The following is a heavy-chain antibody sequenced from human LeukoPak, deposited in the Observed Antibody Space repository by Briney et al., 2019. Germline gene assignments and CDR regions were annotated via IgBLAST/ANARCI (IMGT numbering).Heavy chain of an antibody. J-gene: IGHJ6*04. D-gene: IGHD3-10*01. CDR2: MSHNRGT. CDR1: GHSISTGYY. Sequence: SETLSLTCAVSGHSISTGYYWGWIRQPPGKGLEWIGSMSHNRGTYYNPSLKSRVTISMDTSKNQISLRLTSVTVADTAVYYCASYYASGVSAYNYYGMDVWGKGTTVTVSS. V-gene: IGHV4-38-2*01. CDR3: ASYYASGVSAYNYYGMDV.